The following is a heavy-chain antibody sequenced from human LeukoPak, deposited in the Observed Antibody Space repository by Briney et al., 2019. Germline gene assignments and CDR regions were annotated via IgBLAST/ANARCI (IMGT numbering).Heavy chain of an antibody. J-gene: IGHJ4*02. CDR3: ARGAQSSSWSFDY. D-gene: IGHD6-13*01. Sequence: SQTLSLTCTVSGGSISSGSYYWSWIRQPAWRGLEWIGRIYTSGSTNYNPSLKSRVTISVDTSKNQFSLKLSSVTAADTAVYYCARGAQSSSWSFDYWGQGTLVTVSS. CDR1: GGSISSGSYY. CDR2: IYTSGST. V-gene: IGHV4-61*02.